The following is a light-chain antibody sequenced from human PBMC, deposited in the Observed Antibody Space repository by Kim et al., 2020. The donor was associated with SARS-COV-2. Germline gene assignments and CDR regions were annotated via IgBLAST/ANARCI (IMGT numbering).Light chain of an antibody. CDR1: SSNIGSNN. Sequence: ELTQPPSASGTPGQRVTISCSGSSSNIGSNNVVWYQQLPGAAPNLLIYSNNQRPSGIPDRFTGSRSGISASLAISGLQSGDEADYYCAVWDDSLKQGVFGGGTQLTVL. CDR3: AVWDDSLKQGV. CDR2: SNN. V-gene: IGLV1-44*01. J-gene: IGLJ3*02.